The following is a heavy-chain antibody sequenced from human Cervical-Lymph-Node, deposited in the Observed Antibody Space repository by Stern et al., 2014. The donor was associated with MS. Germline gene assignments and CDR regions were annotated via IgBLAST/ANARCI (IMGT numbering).Heavy chain of an antibody. CDR3: ARDMGITGYYFDY. CDR2: ISSSSSYI. V-gene: IGHV3-48*01. J-gene: IGHJ4*02. CDR1: GFTFINYG. D-gene: IGHD1-14*01. Sequence: VQLLESGGGLVQPGGSLRLSCSASGFTFINYGIHWVRQAPGRGLEWISYISSSSSYIYSADSVKGRFTISRDNAENSLDLQMNSLRAEDTAVYYCARDMGITGYYFDYWGQGTLVTVSS.